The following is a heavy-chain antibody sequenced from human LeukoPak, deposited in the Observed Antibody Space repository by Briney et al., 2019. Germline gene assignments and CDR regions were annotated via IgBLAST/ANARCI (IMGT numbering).Heavy chain of an antibody. CDR2: ISYNGSDK. Sequence: GRSLRLSCAASGFTFTTYSLHWVRQAPGKGLEWVVVISYNGSDKYYADSVKGRFTVSRDNSKDMLYLQMNSLRTEDTAIYFCAKDAAKELDSWGQGTLVTVSS. CDR3: AKDAAKELDS. CDR1: GFTFTTYS. V-gene: IGHV3-30*04. J-gene: IGHJ4*02.